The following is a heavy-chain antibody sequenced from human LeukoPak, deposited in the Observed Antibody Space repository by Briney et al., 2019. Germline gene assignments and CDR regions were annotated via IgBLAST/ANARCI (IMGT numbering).Heavy chain of an antibody. J-gene: IGHJ4*02. V-gene: IGHV3-20*04. Sequence: PGGSLRLSCAASGFTFNNYGMSWVRQAPGKGLEWVSGINWNGGSTGYADSVKGRFTISRDNAKNTLYLQMNSLRAEDTAVYYCARGSYYDFWSRRHTPTDYWGQGTLVTVSS. CDR2: INWNGGST. CDR3: ARGSYYDFWSRRHTPTDY. D-gene: IGHD3-3*01. CDR1: GFTFNNYG.